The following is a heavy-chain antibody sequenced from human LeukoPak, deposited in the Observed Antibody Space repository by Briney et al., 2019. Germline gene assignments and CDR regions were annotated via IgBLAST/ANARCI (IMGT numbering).Heavy chain of an antibody. V-gene: IGHV4-30-4*01. CDR2: IYYSGST. Sequence: SETLSLTCTVSGGSISSGDYYWRWIRQPPGKGLEWIGYIYYSGSTYYNPSLKSRVTISVDTSKNQFSLKLSSVTAADTAVYYCATTTYYDFWSGHYSPWGQGTLVTVSS. D-gene: IGHD3-3*01. CDR1: GGSISSGDYY. J-gene: IGHJ5*02. CDR3: ATTTYYDFWSGHYSP.